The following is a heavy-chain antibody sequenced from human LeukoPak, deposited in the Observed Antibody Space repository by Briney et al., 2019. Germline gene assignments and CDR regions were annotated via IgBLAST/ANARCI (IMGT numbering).Heavy chain of an antibody. V-gene: IGHV3-30*02. CDR3: AKIIYSYYYDSSGYYSFDY. J-gene: IGHJ4*02. CDR2: IRYDGSNK. CDR1: GFTFSSYG. Sequence: GGSLRLCCAASGFTFSSYGMHWVRHAPGKGLEGVAFIRYDGSNKYYADSVKGRFTISRDNSKNTLYLQMNSLRAEDTAVYYCAKIIYSYYYDSSGYYSFDYWGQGTLVTVSS. D-gene: IGHD3-22*01.